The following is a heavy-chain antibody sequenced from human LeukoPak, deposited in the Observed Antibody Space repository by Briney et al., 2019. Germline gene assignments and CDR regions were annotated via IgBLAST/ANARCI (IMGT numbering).Heavy chain of an antibody. Sequence: SVKVSCQACVGTFSCYAISWVRQARGQGLAWMGGSIPIFGTANFAHKFQGRVTITADKSTSTAYMELSSLRSEDTAVYYCAREYDYGSGISSPGVFDPWGQGTLVTVSS. CDR2: SIPIFGTA. CDR3: AREYDYGSGISSPGVFDP. J-gene: IGHJ5*02. V-gene: IGHV1-69*06. D-gene: IGHD3-10*01. CDR1: VGTFSCYA.